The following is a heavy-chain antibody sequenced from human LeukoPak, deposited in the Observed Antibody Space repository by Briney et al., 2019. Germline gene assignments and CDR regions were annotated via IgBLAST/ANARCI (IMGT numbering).Heavy chain of an antibody. CDR1: GGSISSYY. J-gene: IGHJ4*02. CDR3: ARHQLGGSPIDY. Sequence: SETLSLTCTVSGGSISSYYWSWIRQPPGKGLEWIGYIYYSGSTNYNPSLKSRVTISVDTSKNQFSLKLSSVTAADTAVYYCARHQLGGSPIDYWGQGTLVTVSS. CDR2: IYYSGST. V-gene: IGHV4-59*01. D-gene: IGHD7-27*01.